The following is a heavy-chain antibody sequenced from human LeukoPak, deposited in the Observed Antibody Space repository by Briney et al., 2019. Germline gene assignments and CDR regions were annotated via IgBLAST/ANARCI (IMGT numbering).Heavy chain of an antibody. CDR3: TRRYHHDSSGNYKGDY. CDR2: IRSKANSYAT. Sequence: GGSLRLSCAASGFSFSDSAMHWVRQASGKGLEWVGRIRSKANSYATVYDVSVKGRFTIPRDDSKNTAYLQMNSLKIEDTAVYYCTRRYHHDSSGNYKGDYWGQGTLVTVSS. D-gene: IGHD3-22*01. V-gene: IGHV3-73*01. CDR1: GFSFSDSA. J-gene: IGHJ4*02.